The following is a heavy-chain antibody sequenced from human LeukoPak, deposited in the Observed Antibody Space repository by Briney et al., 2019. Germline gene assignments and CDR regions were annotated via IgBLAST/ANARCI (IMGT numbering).Heavy chain of an antibody. CDR1: GFTFSSYD. CDR2: IGTAGDT. J-gene: IGHJ6*03. V-gene: IGHV3-13*01. CDR3: ARAAAVAGTAPPSYYYYYMDV. D-gene: IGHD6-19*01. Sequence: GGSLSLSCAASGFTFSSYDMHWVRHAPGKGLEWGSAIGTAGDTYYPGSVRGRFTISRENAKNSLYLQMNSLRAGDTAVYYCARAAAVAGTAPPSYYYYYMDVWGKGTTVTISS.